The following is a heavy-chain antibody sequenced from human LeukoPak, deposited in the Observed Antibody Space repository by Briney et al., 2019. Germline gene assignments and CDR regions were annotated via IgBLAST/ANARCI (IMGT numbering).Heavy chain of an antibody. CDR3: ARAGQKWY. J-gene: IGHJ4*02. V-gene: IGHV4-61*05. Sequence: SETLSLTCTVSGGSISSSSYYWGWIRQPPGKGLEWIGYIYYSGSTNYNPSLKSRVTISVDTSKNQFSLKLSSVTAADTAVYYCARAGQKWYWGQGTLVTVSS. CDR2: IYYSGST. D-gene: IGHD2-8*01. CDR1: GGSISSSSYY.